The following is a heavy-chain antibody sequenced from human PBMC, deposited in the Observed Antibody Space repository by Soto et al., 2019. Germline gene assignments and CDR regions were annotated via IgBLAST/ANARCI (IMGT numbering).Heavy chain of an antibody. V-gene: IGHV3-21*01. Sequence: GGSLRLSCAASGFTFSSYSMNWVRQAPEKGLEWVSSISSSSSYIYYADSVKGRFTISRDNAKNSLYLQMNSLRAEDTAVYYCARHSDRFLEWFRCGMDVWGQGTTVTVSS. CDR3: ARHSDRFLEWFRCGMDV. J-gene: IGHJ6*02. D-gene: IGHD3-3*01. CDR1: GFTFSSYS. CDR2: ISSSSSYI.